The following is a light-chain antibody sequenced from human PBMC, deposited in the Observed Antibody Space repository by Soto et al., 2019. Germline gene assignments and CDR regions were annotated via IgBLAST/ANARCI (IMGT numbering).Light chain of an antibody. V-gene: IGKV1-5*03. CDR1: QNINNW. Sequence: EIQVTQSHTILSASVGDRVTTTCRASQNINNWLAWYQQKPGKAPKLLIYKASSLETGVPSRFSGSGSGTDFTLTISSLQPDDLASYYCQQYAHYPITFGQGTRLEIK. CDR2: KAS. J-gene: IGKJ5*01. CDR3: QQYAHYPIT.